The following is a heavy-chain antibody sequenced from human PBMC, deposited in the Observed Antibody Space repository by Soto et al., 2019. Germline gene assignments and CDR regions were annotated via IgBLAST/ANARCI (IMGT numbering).Heavy chain of an antibody. Sequence: QVQLVESGGGLVQPGGSLRLSCAASGFIFSDYYMSWIRQARGKGLDWVSYISSSGFTIYYADSVKGRFTISRDNAKNSLYLQMNSLRAEDTALYYCARIVVLVPAALEYFDYWGQGTLVTVSS. CDR1: GFIFSDYY. D-gene: IGHD2-2*01. V-gene: IGHV3-11*01. CDR3: ARIVVLVPAALEYFDY. J-gene: IGHJ4*02. CDR2: ISSSGFTI.